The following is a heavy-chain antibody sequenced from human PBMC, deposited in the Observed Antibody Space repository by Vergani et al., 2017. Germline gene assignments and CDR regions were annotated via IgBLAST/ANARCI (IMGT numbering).Heavy chain of an antibody. CDR1: GDSVISTDYH. D-gene: IGHD2-15*01. CDR2: MDYSGST. Sequence: QVQLQESGPGLVKPSETLSLTCTVSGDSVISTDYHWGWLRQPPGKGLEWIGSMDYSGSTSYNPSLESRISISFETPKNQFSLRLTSVTAADRAVYNCASKRGACRAAYCHSYDFWGPGTLVGVSS. V-gene: IGHV4-39*01. J-gene: IGHJ4*02. CDR3: ASKRGACRAAYCHSYDF.